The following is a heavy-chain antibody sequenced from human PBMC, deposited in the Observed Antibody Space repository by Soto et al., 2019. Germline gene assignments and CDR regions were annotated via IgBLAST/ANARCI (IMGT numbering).Heavy chain of an antibody. J-gene: IGHJ6*02. CDR3: ARDQGSGWSEYYYGMDV. CDR2: IYYSGST. D-gene: IGHD6-19*01. V-gene: IGHV4-59*01. CDR1: GGSISSYY. Sequence: PSETLSLTCTVSGGSISSYYWSWIRQPPGKGLEWIGYIYYSGSTNYNPSLKSRVTISVDTSKNQFSLKLSSVAAADTAVYYCARDQGSGWSEYYYGMDVWGQGTTVTGSS.